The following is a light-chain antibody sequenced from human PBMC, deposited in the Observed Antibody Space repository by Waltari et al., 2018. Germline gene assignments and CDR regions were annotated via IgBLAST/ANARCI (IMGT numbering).Light chain of an antibody. CDR3: QAWDSSTVV. Sequence: SYELIQPPSVSVSPGQTASIPCSGAKLGDKYACWYQQKPGQSPVLVIYQESKRPSGIPERFSGSNSGNTATLTISGTQAMDEADYYCQAWDSSTVVFGGGTKLTVL. V-gene: IGLV3-1*01. CDR2: QES. CDR1: KLGDKY. J-gene: IGLJ2*01.